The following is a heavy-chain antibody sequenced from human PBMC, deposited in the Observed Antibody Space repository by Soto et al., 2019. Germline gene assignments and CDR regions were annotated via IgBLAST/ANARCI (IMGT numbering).Heavy chain of an antibody. V-gene: IGHV3-23*01. D-gene: IGHD3-10*01. J-gene: IGHJ6*02. CDR3: AKGLRRLLRTQYYYGLDV. CDR2: ISGSGGST. CDR1: GFTFSPYA. Sequence: LRLSCAASGFTFSPYAMSWVRQAPGKGLEWVSSISGSGGSTHYADSVKGRFTVSRDNSKRALSLQMSSLREEDTATYYCAKGLRRLLRTQYYYGLDVWGRGTTVTVSS.